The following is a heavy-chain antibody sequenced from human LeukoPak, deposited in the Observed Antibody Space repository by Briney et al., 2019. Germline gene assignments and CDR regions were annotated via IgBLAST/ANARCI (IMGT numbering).Heavy chain of an antibody. Sequence: ASVKVSCKASGYTFTSYDINWVRQATGQGLEWMGWMNPNSGNTGYAQKFQGRVTITRNTSISTAYMELSSLRSEDTAVYYCARVPRIVGAYGENAFDIWGQGTMVTVSS. J-gene: IGHJ3*02. CDR1: GYTFTSYD. D-gene: IGHD1-26*01. CDR2: MNPNSGNT. V-gene: IGHV1-8*03. CDR3: ARVPRIVGAYGENAFDI.